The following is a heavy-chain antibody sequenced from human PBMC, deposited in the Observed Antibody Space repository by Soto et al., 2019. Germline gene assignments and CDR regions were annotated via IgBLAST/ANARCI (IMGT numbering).Heavy chain of an antibody. J-gene: IGHJ6*02. CDR3: ASELGYSYGYSDDYYYGMDV. CDR2: IIPIFGTA. CDR1: GGTFSSYA. D-gene: IGHD5-18*01. Sequence: SVKVSCKASGGTFSSYAISWVRQAPGQGLEWMGGIIPIFGTANYAQKFQGRVTITADESTSTAYMELSSLRSEDTAVYYCASELGYSYGYSDDYYYGMDVWGQGTTVTXSS. V-gene: IGHV1-69*13.